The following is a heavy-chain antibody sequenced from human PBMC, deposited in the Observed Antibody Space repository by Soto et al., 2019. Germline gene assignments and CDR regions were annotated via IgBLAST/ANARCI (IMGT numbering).Heavy chain of an antibody. CDR1: GDSISNGDYY. CDR3: ARDGPDYYGFDF. J-gene: IGHJ6*02. V-gene: IGHV4-30-4*01. Sequence: SETLSRTRTVSGDSISNGDYYWNWIRQSPGKVLEWIASIDYSGSTYYNPSLKSRVVISADTSKNLVSLKVRSVTAADTALYFCARDGPDYYGFDFWGQGTTVT. CDR2: IDYSGST.